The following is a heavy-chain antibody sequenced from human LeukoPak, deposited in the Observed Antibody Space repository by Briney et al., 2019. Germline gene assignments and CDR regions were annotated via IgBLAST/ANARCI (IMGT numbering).Heavy chain of an antibody. Sequence: SVKVSCKASGGTFSSYAISWVRQAPGQGLEWMGRIIPIFGTANYAQKFQGRVTVTTDESTSTAYMELSSLRSEDTAVYYCASPRYCSGGSCYVDAFDIWGQGTMVTVSS. D-gene: IGHD2-15*01. CDR1: GGTFSSYA. J-gene: IGHJ3*02. V-gene: IGHV1-69*05. CDR2: IIPIFGTA. CDR3: ASPRYCSGGSCYVDAFDI.